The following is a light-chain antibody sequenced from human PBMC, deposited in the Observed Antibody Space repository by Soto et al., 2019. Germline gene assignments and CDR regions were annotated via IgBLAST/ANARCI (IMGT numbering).Light chain of an antibody. CDR1: KLGDKY. CDR3: QAWDSSIVV. CDR2: QDT. V-gene: IGLV3-1*01. J-gene: IGLJ2*01. Sequence: SYELTQPPSVSVSPGQTASITCSGHKLGDKYASWYQQKPGQSPFLVIYQDTKRPSGIPERFSGSNSGNTATLTISGTQAMDEADYYCQAWDSSIVVFGGGTKVTVL.